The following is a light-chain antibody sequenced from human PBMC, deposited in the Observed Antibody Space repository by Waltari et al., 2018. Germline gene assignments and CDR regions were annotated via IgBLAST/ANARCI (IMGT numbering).Light chain of an antibody. J-gene: IGKJ2*03. CDR2: WAS. CDR3: HQYYNTPYS. CDR1: RTVLYDSNNKNY. V-gene: IGKV4-1*01. Sequence: DIQMTQSPDSLAVSLGERATINCKSSRTVLYDSNNKNYLAWYQQKPGQPPNLLIYWASTRKSGVPDRFSGSGSGTDFTLTISTLQAEDVAVYYCHQYYNTPYSYGQGTKLEIK.